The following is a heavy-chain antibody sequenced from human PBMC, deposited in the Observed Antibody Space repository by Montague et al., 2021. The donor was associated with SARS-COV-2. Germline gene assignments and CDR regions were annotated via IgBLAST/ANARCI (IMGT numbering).Heavy chain of an antibody. V-gene: IGHV4-34*01. J-gene: IGHJ6*02. CDR2: INHSGST. Sequence: ETLSLTCAVYGGSFSGYYWSWIRQPPGKGLEWIGEINHSGSTNYNPSXXSRVTISVDTSKNQFSLKLSSVTAADTAVYYCARGSWHIVVVTAIRDGYYGMDVWGQGTTVTVSS. D-gene: IGHD2-21*02. CDR3: ARGSWHIVVVTAIRDGYYGMDV. CDR1: GGSFSGYY.